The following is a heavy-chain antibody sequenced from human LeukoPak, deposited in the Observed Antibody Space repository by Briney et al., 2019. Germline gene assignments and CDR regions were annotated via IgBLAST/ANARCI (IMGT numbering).Heavy chain of an antibody. V-gene: IGHV3-23*01. Sequence: GGSLRLSRAASHFTLSNYAITWVRPPPGTGLKWVSPISGSGTATYYADSVKGRFTISRDNSKNTVYLQMNGLRAEDTAVYYCAKENNWNDGRFNYFDYWGQGTLVTVSS. CDR3: AKENNWNDGRFNYFDY. CDR2: ISGSGTAT. D-gene: IGHD1-20*01. CDR1: HFTLSNYA. J-gene: IGHJ4*02.